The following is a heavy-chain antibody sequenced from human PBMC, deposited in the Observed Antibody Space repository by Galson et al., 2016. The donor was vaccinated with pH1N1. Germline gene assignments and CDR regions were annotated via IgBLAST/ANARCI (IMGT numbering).Heavy chain of an antibody. CDR1: GVSISGYY. CDR2: IYYNGHT. CDR3: ARSGSRYGSDAFDM. J-gene: IGHJ3*02. V-gene: IGHV4-59*01. D-gene: IGHD5-18*01. Sequence: ETLSLTCSVSGVSISGYYWGWIRQSPGKGLDYVGYIYYNGHTNYSPSLKSRVTMSLDMSKNQFSLKLTSATAADTAVYFCARSGSRYGSDAFDMWGQGTTVTVSS.